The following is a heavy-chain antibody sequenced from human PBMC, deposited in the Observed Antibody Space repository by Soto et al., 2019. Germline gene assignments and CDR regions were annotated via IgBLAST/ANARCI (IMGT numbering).Heavy chain of an antibody. D-gene: IGHD2-15*01. CDR2: INHSGST. J-gene: IGHJ5*02. CDR1: GGSFGGYY. Sequence: SETLSLTCAVYGGSFGGYYWSWIRQAPGKGLEWIGEINHSGSTNYNPSLKSRVTISVDTSKNQFSLKLSSVTAADTAVYYCASIYCSGGTCYSEWNWFDPWGKGTMVTVSX. CDR3: ASIYCSGGTCYSEWNWFDP. V-gene: IGHV4-34*01.